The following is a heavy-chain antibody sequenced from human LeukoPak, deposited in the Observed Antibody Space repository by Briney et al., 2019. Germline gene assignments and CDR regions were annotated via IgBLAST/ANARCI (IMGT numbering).Heavy chain of an antibody. CDR2: ISSSSSTI. CDR1: GFTFSSHS. V-gene: IGHV3-48*02. Sequence: PGGSLRLSCAASGFTFSSHSMDWVRQAPGKGLEWVSYISSSSSTIYYADSVKGRFTISRDNAKNSLYLQMNSLRDEDTAVYYCARRAGSTVTALYAFDIWGQGTMVTVSS. D-gene: IGHD4-17*01. J-gene: IGHJ3*02. CDR3: ARRAGSTVTALYAFDI.